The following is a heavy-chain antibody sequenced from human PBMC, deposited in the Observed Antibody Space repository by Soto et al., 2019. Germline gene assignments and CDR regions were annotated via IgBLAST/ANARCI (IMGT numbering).Heavy chain of an antibody. CDR1: GFTFSSYS. V-gene: IGHV3-21*01. Sequence: EVQLVESGGGLVKPGGSLRLSCAASGFTFSSYSMNWVRQAPGKGLEWVSSISSSSSYIYYADSVKGRFTISRDNAKKXLXLXXNSLRAEDTAVYYCARETPGLRFFRPREYYYGMDVWGQGTTVTVSS. CDR2: ISSSSSYI. J-gene: IGHJ6*02. CDR3: ARETPGLRFFRPREYYYGMDV. D-gene: IGHD6-6*01.